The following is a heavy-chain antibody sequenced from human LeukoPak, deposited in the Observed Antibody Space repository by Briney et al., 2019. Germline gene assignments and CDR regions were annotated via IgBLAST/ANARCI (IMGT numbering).Heavy chain of an antibody. CDR3: AGVTRWTTTISPWLSYYYMDV. J-gene: IGHJ6*03. D-gene: IGHD3/OR15-3a*01. CDR1: GLPFTTYG. V-gene: IGHV1-18*01. Sequence: ASVKVSCKASGLPFTTYGITWVRQAPGQGLEWMRWIRNYTGNTNYAQKLQGRVTMTTDTSTSTAYMEMRSLRSDDTAVYYCAGVTRWTTTISPWLSYYYMDVWGKGTTVTISS. CDR2: IRNYTGNT.